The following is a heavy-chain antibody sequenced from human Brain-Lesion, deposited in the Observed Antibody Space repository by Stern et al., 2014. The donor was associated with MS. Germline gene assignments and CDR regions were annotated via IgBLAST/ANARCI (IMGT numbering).Heavy chain of an antibody. D-gene: IGHD3-16*01. Sequence: VQLVESGGGLVKPGGSLRLSCAASGFTFTSYWMHWVRQFPGKGMVWVSQINRDGSDTSYADSVKGRFSISRDNIRNMLYLRMTSLRAEDTAVYYCARGVGDYWGQGARVTVSS. CDR2: INRDGSDT. V-gene: IGHV3-74*02. CDR3: ARGVGDY. CDR1: GFTFTSYW. J-gene: IGHJ4*02.